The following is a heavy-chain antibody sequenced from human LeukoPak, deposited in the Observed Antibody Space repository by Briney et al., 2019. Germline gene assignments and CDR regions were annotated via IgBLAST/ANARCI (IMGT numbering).Heavy chain of an antibody. CDR3: ARGGWDCSSTSCHAQFRY. CDR2: INPNSGGT. D-gene: IGHD2-2*01. J-gene: IGHJ4*02. Sequence: GASVKVSCKASGYTFTGYYMHWVRQAPGRGLEWMGWINPNSGGTNYAQKFQGRVTMTRDTSISTAYMELSRLRSDDTAVYYCARGGWDCSSTSCHAQFRYWGQGTLVTVSS. CDR1: GYTFTGYY. V-gene: IGHV1-2*02.